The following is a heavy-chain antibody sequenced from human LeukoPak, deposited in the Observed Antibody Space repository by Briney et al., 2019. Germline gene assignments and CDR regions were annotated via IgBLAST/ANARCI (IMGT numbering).Heavy chain of an antibody. V-gene: IGHV3-23*01. J-gene: IGHJ6*03. CDR2: ISASGHYI. D-gene: IGHD2-2*01. Sequence: PGGSLRLSCEASGFTFRSFAMSWVRQAPGKGLEWLSGISASGHYIYNADSVKGRFTISRDNSKNTLHIEINSLRAEDTAVYYCARDGSWGDYQFYFYMDVWGKGTTVTVSS. CDR3: ARDGSWGDYQFYFYMDV. CDR1: GFTFRSFA.